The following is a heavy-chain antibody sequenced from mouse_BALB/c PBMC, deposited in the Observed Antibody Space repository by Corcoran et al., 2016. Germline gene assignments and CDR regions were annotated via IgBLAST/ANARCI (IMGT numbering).Heavy chain of an antibody. V-gene: IGHV3-6*02. Sequence: DVQLQESGPGLVKPSQSLSLTCSVTGYSITSGYYWNWIRQFPGNKLEWMGYISYDGSNNYNPSLKNRISITRDTSKNQFFLKLNSVTTEDTATYYCARGYESYYAIDYWGQGTSVTVSS. J-gene: IGHJ4*01. CDR1: GYSITSGYY. CDR3: ARGYESYYAIDY. D-gene: IGHD2-3*01. CDR2: ISYDGSN.